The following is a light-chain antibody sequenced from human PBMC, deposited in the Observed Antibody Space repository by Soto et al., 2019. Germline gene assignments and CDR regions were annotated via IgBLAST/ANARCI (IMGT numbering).Light chain of an antibody. CDR3: QQGDSTPWT. CDR1: QSISYY. J-gene: IGKJ1*01. CDR2: STS. Sequence: DIQMTQSPSSLSASVGDRVTITCRASQSISYYLNWYQQKHVRAPRLLSYSTSTLQSGVPSKISGSASGTDFTLTISSLQPEDFASYCWQQGDSTPWTFGQGTKVEIK. V-gene: IGKV1-39*01.